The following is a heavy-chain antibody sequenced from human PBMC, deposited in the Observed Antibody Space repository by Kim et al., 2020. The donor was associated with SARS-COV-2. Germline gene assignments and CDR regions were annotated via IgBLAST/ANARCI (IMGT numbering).Heavy chain of an antibody. Sequence: FQGRVTMTRDTSTSTVYMGLSSLRSEDTAVYYCARDFTGGEGASYGMDVWGQGTTVTVSS. J-gene: IGHJ6*02. D-gene: IGHD3-16*01. CDR3: ARDFTGGEGASYGMDV. V-gene: IGHV1-46*01.